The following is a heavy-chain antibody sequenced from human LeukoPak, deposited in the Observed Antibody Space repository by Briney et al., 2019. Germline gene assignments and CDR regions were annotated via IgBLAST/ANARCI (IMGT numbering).Heavy chain of an antibody. V-gene: IGHV4-39*01. CDR2: IYYTGNT. Sequence: SETLSLTCTVSGVSISSSNSYWGWIRQPPGKGLEWIGSIYYTGNTYYNASLKSRVTISIDTSKNQISLRLTSVTATDTAMYYCARITGSGLFTLPGGQGTLVTVSS. D-gene: IGHD3/OR15-3a*01. J-gene: IGHJ4*02. CDR3: ARITGSGLFTLP. CDR1: GVSISSSNSY.